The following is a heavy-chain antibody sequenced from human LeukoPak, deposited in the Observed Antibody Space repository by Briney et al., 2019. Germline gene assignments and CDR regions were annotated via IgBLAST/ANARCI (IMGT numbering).Heavy chain of an antibody. V-gene: IGHV3-23*01. D-gene: IGHD3-22*01. CDR1: GFTFSSYV. J-gene: IGHJ4*02. Sequence: GGSLRLSCAASGFTFSSYVMSWVRQAPGKGLEWVSVIGGSSGITYYADSVKGRFTISRDNSKNTLYLQMNSLRAEDTAVYYCARPQSSSGYYWPFDDWGQGTLVTVSS. CDR2: IGGSSGIT. CDR3: ARPQSSSGYYWPFDD.